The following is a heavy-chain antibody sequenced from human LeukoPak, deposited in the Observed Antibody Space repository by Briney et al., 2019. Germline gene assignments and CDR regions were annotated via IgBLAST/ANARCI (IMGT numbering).Heavy chain of an antibody. Sequence: GGSLRLSCAASGFTFSSYDMHWVRQATGKGLEWVSAIGTAGDTYYPGSVKGRFTISRENAKNSLYLQMNSLRAGDTAVYYCARDMGFQKAFDIWGQGTMVTVSS. J-gene: IGHJ3*02. V-gene: IGHV3-13*01. CDR3: ARDMGFQKAFDI. CDR2: IGTAGDT. CDR1: GFTFSSYD. D-gene: IGHD3-10*01.